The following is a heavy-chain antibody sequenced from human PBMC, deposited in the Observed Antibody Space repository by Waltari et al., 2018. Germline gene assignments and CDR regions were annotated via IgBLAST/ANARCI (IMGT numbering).Heavy chain of an antibody. Sequence: VQLVESGGGLVQPGGSLRLSCGASGFTFSRYWMSWVLQAPGKGVEWGANINQEGSDKYYVDSVKGRVTISRDNAKDSLYLQMNGLRAEDTAIYYCARDFEYTGSYGAFDMWGQGTMVTVSS. CDR3: ARDFEYTGSYGAFDM. V-gene: IGHV3-7*01. CDR1: GFTFSRYW. CDR2: INQEGSDK. D-gene: IGHD1-26*01. J-gene: IGHJ3*02.